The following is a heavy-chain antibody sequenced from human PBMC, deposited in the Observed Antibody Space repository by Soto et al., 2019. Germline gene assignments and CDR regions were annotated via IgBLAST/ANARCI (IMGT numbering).Heavy chain of an antibody. CDR3: ARVVIAAAGTAWVDY. V-gene: IGHV4-30-4*01. J-gene: IGHJ4*02. D-gene: IGHD6-13*01. CDR1: GGSISSGDYY. Sequence: QVQLQESGPGLVKPSQTLSLTCTVSGGSISSGDYYWSWIRQPPGKGLEWIGYIYYSGSTYYNPSLKSRVTISVDTSKNQFSLNLSSVTAADTAVYYCARVVIAAAGTAWVDYWGQGTLVTVSS. CDR2: IYYSGST.